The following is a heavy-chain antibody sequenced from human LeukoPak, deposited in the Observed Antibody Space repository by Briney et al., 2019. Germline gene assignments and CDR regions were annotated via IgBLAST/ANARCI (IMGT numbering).Heavy chain of an antibody. Sequence: GGSLRLSCEPSGFTFSSSGMHWVRQAPGKGLEWVAVIWFDGSQKYYADSVKGRFTISRDNSKNTLSLEMNSLRAEDTAVYYCARNTYNEALLDHWGQGTLVTVSS. D-gene: IGHD1-1*01. CDR2: IWFDGSQK. V-gene: IGHV3-33*01. CDR3: ARNTYNEALLDH. CDR1: GFTFSSSG. J-gene: IGHJ4*02.